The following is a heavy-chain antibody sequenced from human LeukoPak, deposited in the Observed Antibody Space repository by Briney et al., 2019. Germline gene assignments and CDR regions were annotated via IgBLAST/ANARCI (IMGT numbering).Heavy chain of an antibody. V-gene: IGHV4-61*09. CDR2: IYISGNT. Sequence: PSQTLSLTCNVSGGSISSGSYCWSWIRQPAGKGLEWIGHIYISGNTNYNPSLKSRVTISVDTSKNQFSLKLSSVTAADTAVYYCARDPYYDILTGDYMEFTRGYFDYWGQGTLVTVSS. CDR3: ARDPYYDILTGDYMEFTRGYFDY. J-gene: IGHJ4*02. CDR1: GGSISSGSYC. D-gene: IGHD3-9*01.